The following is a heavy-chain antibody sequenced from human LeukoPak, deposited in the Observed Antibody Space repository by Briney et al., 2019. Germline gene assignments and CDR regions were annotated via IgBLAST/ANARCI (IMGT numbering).Heavy chain of an antibody. D-gene: IGHD3-22*01. CDR3: ARTYYYDSSGYYLY. V-gene: IGHV3-33*01. CDR1: GLTFSSYG. J-gene: IGHJ4*02. CDR2: IWYDGSNK. Sequence: GGSLRLSCAASGLTFSSYGMHWVRQAPGKGLEWVAVIWYDGSNKYYADSVKGRFTISRDNSKNTLYLQMNSLRAEDTAVYYCARTYYYDSSGYYLYWGQGTLVTVSS.